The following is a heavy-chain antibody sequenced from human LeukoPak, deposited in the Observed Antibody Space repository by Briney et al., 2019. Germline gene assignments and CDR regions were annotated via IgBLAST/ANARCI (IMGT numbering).Heavy chain of an antibody. J-gene: IGHJ6*02. D-gene: IGHD6-13*01. CDR2: ISSSSSYI. Sequence: GGSLRLSCAASGFTFSSYNMNWVRQAPGKGLEWVSSISSSSSYIYYADSVMGRFTISRDNAKNSLYLQMNSLRAEDTAVYYCARDKIAAAGTDYYYGMDVWGQGTTVTVSS. CDR1: GFTFSSYN. CDR3: ARDKIAAAGTDYYYGMDV. V-gene: IGHV3-21*01.